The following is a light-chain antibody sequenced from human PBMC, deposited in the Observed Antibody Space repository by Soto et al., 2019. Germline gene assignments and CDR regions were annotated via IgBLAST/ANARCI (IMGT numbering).Light chain of an antibody. Sequence: QSVLTQPPSASGSPGQSVTISCTGSSSDVGGYNYVSWYQHHPGKAPKLMIYEVSERPSGVPDRFSGSKSGNTASLTVSGLQADDEADYYCSSYACSNNLVFGGGTKLTVL. CDR3: SSYACSNNLV. J-gene: IGLJ2*01. CDR1: SSDVGGYNY. CDR2: EVS. V-gene: IGLV2-8*01.